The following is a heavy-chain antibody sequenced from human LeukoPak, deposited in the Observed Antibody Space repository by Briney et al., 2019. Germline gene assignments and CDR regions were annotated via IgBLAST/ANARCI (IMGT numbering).Heavy chain of an antibody. Sequence: ASVKVSCKASGGTFSSYAISWVRQAPGQGLEWMGGIIPIFGTANYAQKFQGGVTMTRDTSTSTVYMELSSLRSEDTAVYYCARSYPRSGTYDYWGQGTLVTVSS. CDR2: IIPIFGTA. V-gene: IGHV1-69*05. CDR3: ARSYPRSGTYDY. CDR1: GGTFSSYA. J-gene: IGHJ4*02. D-gene: IGHD3-10*01.